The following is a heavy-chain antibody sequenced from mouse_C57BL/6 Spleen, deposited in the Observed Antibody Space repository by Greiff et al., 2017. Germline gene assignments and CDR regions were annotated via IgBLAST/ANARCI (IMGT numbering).Heavy chain of an antibody. D-gene: IGHD2-1*01. V-gene: IGHV1-26*01. Sequence: EVKLQQSGPELVKPGASVKISCKASGYTFTDYYMNWVKQSHGKSLEWIGDINPNNGGTSYNQKFKGKATLTVDKSSSTAYMELRSLTSEDSAVYYCASIYYGNLFAYWGQGTLVTVSA. CDR2: INPNNGGT. CDR1: GYTFTDYY. J-gene: IGHJ3*01. CDR3: ASIYYGNLFAY.